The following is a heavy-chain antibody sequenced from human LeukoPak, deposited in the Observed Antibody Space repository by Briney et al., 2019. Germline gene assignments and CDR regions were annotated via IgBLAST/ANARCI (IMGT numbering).Heavy chain of an antibody. D-gene: IGHD2-2*01. V-gene: IGHV3-23*01. CDR1: GFTFSSYA. CDR3: ARDPGYCSSTSCSWVGTAWSDY. CDR2: ISGSGKST. J-gene: IGHJ4*02. Sequence: GGSLRLSCAASGFTFSSYAMSWVRQAPGKGLEWVSVISGSGKSTYYADSVKGRFTISRDNSKNTLYLQMNSLRAEDTAVYYCARDPGYCSSTSCSWVGTAWSDYWGQGTLVTVSS.